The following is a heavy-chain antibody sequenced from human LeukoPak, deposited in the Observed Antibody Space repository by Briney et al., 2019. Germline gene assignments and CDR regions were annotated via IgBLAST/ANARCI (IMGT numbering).Heavy chain of an antibody. J-gene: IGHJ6*03. CDR3: ARGVRRYGSGSYKPYYYYYMDV. CDR2: INPSSGGT. Sequence: GASVKVSCKASGYTFTDYYIHWVRQAPGQGLEWMGWINPSSGGTAYAQKFQGGVTMTRNTSISTAYMELSSLRSEDTAVYYCARGVRRYGSGSYKPYYYYYMDVWGKGTTVTISS. CDR1: GYTFTDYY. D-gene: IGHD3-10*01. V-gene: IGHV1-2*02.